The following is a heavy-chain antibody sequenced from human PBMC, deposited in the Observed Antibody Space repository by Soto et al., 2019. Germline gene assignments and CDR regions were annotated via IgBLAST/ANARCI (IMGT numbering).Heavy chain of an antibody. V-gene: IGHV3-23*01. Sequence: EVQLLESGGGLVQPGGSLRLSCAASGFTFSSYAMSWVRQAPGKGLEWVSTISGSGGNAYYADSVKGRFTISRDNSKNTLRLQMNSLRADYTAVYYCAKDGASGSYPPYYYYVMDVWGQGPTVTVSS. D-gene: IGHD1-26*01. CDR1: GFTFSSYA. J-gene: IGHJ6*02. CDR3: AKDGASGSYPPYYYYVMDV. CDR2: ISGSGGNA.